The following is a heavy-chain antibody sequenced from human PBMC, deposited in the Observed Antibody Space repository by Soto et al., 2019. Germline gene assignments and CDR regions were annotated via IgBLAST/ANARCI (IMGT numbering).Heavy chain of an antibody. V-gene: IGHV4-30-4*08. CDR1: GGSISSGGYY. Sequence: SETLSLTFTASGGSISSGGYYWSWIRQPPGKGLEWIGYISYGGSPYYNPSLESRVTISVDTSKNQFYLKLSSVTAADTAVYYCASLGYCSSTSCYGTWLDAWGQGTLVTVSS. D-gene: IGHD2-2*01. CDR2: ISYGGSP. J-gene: IGHJ5*02. CDR3: ASLGYCSSTSCYGTWLDA.